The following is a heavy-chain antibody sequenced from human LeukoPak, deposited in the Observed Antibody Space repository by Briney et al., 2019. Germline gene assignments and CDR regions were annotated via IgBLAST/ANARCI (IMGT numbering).Heavy chain of an antibody. J-gene: IGHJ4*02. CDR3: AKDRAGFTMVRGVIGPIDY. Sequence: GGSLRLSCAASGFTFSSYAMSWVRQAPGKGLEWVSAISGSGGSTYYADSVKGRFTISRDNSKNTLYLQMNSPRAEDTAVYYCAKDRAGFTMVRGVIGPIDYWGQGTLVTVSS. CDR1: GFTFSSYA. D-gene: IGHD3-10*01. CDR2: ISGSGGST. V-gene: IGHV3-23*01.